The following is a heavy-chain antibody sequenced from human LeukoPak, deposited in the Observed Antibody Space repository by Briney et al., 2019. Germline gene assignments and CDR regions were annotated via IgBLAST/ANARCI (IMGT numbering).Heavy chain of an antibody. CDR3: AREVAPGGFDY. J-gene: IGHJ4*02. V-gene: IGHV7-4-1*02. CDR2: INTNTGNP. CDR1: GYTFTSYA. Sequence: RWASVKVSCKASGYTFTSYAMNWVRQAPGQGLEWMGWINTNTGNPTYAQGFTGRFVFSLDTSVSTAYLQISSLKAEDTAVYYCAREVAPGGFDYWGRGTLVTVPS. D-gene: IGHD4-23*01.